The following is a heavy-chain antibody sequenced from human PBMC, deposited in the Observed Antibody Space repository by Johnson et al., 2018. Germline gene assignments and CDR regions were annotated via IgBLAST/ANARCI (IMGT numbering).Heavy chain of an antibody. V-gene: IGHV4-34*01. CDR1: GGSFSGYY. Sequence: QVQLQQWGAGLLKPSETLSLTCAVYGGSFSGYYWSWIRQPPGKGLEWIGEINHSGSTNYNPSLKSRVTISVHTSENQFSLKLSAVTAADTAVYYCARARVTMIVATTKYYFDYWGQGTLVTVSS. CDR2: INHSGST. CDR3: ARARVTMIVATTKYYFDY. D-gene: IGHD3-22*01. J-gene: IGHJ4*02.